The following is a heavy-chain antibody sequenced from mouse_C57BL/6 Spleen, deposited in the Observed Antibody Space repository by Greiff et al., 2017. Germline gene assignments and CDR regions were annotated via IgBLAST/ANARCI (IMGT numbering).Heavy chain of an antibody. V-gene: IGHV5-16*01. Sequence: EVQLVESEGGLVQPGSSMKLSCTASGFTFSDYYMAWVRQVPDKGLEWVANINPDGSSTYYRDCLKSRFIFSRDNAKNILYLHMSSLKSEDTARYNCARDWSNWYFDVWGTGTTVTVSS. J-gene: IGHJ1*03. CDR1: GFTFSDYY. D-gene: IGHD5-1*01. CDR3: ARDWSNWYFDV. CDR2: INPDGSST.